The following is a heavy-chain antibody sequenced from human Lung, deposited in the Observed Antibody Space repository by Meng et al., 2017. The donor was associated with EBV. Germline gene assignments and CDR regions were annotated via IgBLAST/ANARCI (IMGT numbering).Heavy chain of an antibody. V-gene: IGHV3-74*01. CDR2: NTKEGKST. CDR3: VRQGSGAD. D-gene: IGHD3-10*01. Sequence: QTVGYGESVFWTAGCLSFRCAAFGFTFKTSWRERVCQSPGMGLGWVARNTKEGKSTDYADLVEGRFTISRENGKDMVYLQMNSLRVEDRAMYYCVRQGSGADWGQGTLVTVSS. J-gene: IGHJ4*02. CDR1: GFTFKTSW.